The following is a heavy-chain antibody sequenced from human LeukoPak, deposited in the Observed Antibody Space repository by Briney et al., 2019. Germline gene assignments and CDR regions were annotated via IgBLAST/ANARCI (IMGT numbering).Heavy chain of an antibody. D-gene: IGHD1-26*01. CDR3: AREDSSGNYYEDWFDP. V-gene: IGHV3-23*01. CDR2: ISGSGGST. J-gene: IGHJ5*02. Sequence: GGSLRLSCAASGFTFSSYAMSWVRQAPGKGLEWVSAISGSGGSTYYADSVKGRFTISRDNSKNTLYLQMNSLRADDTAVYYCAREDSSGNYYEDWFDPWGQGTLVTVSS. CDR1: GFTFSSYA.